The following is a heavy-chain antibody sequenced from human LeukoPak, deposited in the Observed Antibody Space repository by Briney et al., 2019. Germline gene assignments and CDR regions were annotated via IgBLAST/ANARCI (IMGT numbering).Heavy chain of an antibody. CDR2: IWYDGSNK. D-gene: IGHD1-26*01. CDR1: GFTFSSYG. Sequence: PGRSLRLSCAASGFTFSSYGMHWVRQAPGKGLEWVAVIWYDGSNKYYADSVKGRFTISRDNSKNTLYLQMNSLRAEDTAVYYCAKDQSIVGAQYFQHWGQGTLVTVSS. V-gene: IGHV3-33*06. CDR3: AKDQSIVGAQYFQH. J-gene: IGHJ1*01.